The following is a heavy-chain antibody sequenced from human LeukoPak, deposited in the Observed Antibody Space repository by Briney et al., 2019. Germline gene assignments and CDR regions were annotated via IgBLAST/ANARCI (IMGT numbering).Heavy chain of an antibody. CDR3: ARGESGSSSPGILDAFDI. V-gene: IGHV3-21*01. Sequence: GSLRLSCAASGFTFSSYSMNWVRQAPGKGLEWVSSISSSSSYIYYADSVKGRFTISRDNAKNSLYLQMNSLRAGDTAVYYCARGESGSSSPGILDAFDIWGQGTMVTVSS. D-gene: IGHD6-6*01. CDR2: ISSSSSYI. CDR1: GFTFSSYS. J-gene: IGHJ3*02.